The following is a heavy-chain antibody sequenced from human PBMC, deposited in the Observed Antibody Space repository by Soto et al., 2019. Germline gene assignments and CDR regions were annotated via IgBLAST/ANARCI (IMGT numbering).Heavy chain of an antibody. Sequence: QVQLVQSGAEVKKPGASVKVSCKASRYTFTSYAMHWVRQAPGQRLAWMGWINAGNGNTKYSQKFKGRLTITRDTSASTAYMEPSELRSEDAAVYYAASGGDILTGSHPGGYYCYVDVWGKGTTVTVSS. CDR3: ASGGDILTGSHPGGYYCYVDV. CDR1: RYTFTSYA. CDR2: INAGNGNT. D-gene: IGHD3-9*01. J-gene: IGHJ6*03. V-gene: IGHV1-3*01.